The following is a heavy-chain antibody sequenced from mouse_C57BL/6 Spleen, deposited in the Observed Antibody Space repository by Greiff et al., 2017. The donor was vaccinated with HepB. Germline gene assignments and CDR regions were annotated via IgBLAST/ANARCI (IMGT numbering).Heavy chain of an antibody. CDR3: ARGYDGALYYAMDY. V-gene: IGHV1-7*01. J-gene: IGHJ4*01. Sequence: VQLQQSGAELAKPGASVKLSCKASGYTFTSYWMHWVKQRPGQGLEWIGYINPSSGYTKYNQKFKDKAKLTADKSSSTAYMQLSSLTYEDSAVYYCARGYDGALYYAMDYWGQGTSVTVSS. D-gene: IGHD2-3*01. CDR1: GYTFTSYW. CDR2: INPSSGYT.